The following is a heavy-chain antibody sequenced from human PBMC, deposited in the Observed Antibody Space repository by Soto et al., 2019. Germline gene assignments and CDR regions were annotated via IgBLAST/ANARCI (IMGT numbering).Heavy chain of an antibody. CDR2: ISAYNGNT. J-gene: IGHJ6*03. CDR1: GYTFTSYG. Sequence: QVQLVQSGAEVKKPGASVKVSCKASGYTFTSYGISWVRQAPGQGLEWMGWISAYNGNTNYAQKLQGRVTMTTDTSTIPAYMDLRSLRSDVTAVYCCATTYDDTVTGYRPYYYMHVWGKGTTVPVSS. CDR3: ATTYDDTVTGYRPYYYMHV. D-gene: IGHD3-9*01. V-gene: IGHV1-18*01.